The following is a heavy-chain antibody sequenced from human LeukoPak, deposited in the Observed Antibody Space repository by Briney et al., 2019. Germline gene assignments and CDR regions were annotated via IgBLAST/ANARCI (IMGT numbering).Heavy chain of an antibody. Sequence: GGSLRLSCAASGFTFSSYAIIWVRQAPGKGLEWVSAISGSGVSTYYADSVQGRFTISRDNSKDTLYLQMNSLRSEDTAIYYCARIRDGYNDAYDLWGQGTVVTVPS. CDR1: GFTFSSYA. CDR2: ISGSGVST. J-gene: IGHJ3*01. V-gene: IGHV3-23*01. D-gene: IGHD5-24*01. CDR3: ARIRDGYNDAYDL.